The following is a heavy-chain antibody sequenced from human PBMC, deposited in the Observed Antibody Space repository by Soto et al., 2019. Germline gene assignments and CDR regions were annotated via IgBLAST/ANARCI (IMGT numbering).Heavy chain of an antibody. J-gene: IGHJ6*03. D-gene: IGHD4-17*01. V-gene: IGHV3-7*01. CDR2: IKQDGSEK. CDR3: ARIANPYYGDYEDYYYYYMDV. CDR1: GFTFSSYW. Sequence: GGSLRLSCAASGFTFSSYWMSWVRQAPGKGLEWVANIKQDGSEKYYVDSVKGRFTISRDNAKNSLYLQMNSLRAEDTAVYYCARIANPYYGDYEDYYYYYMDVWGKGTTVTVSS.